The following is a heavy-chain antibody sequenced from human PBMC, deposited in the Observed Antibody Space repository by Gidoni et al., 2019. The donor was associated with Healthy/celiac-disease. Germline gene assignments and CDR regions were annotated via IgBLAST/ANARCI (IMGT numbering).Heavy chain of an antibody. Sequence: QVQLQESGPGLVKPSETLSLTCTVSGGSISSYYWSWIRQPPGKGLEWIGYIYYSGSTNYNPSLKSRVTISVDTSKNQFSLKLSSVTAADTAVYYCARFMDTAMVQGMDVWGQGTTVTVSS. CDR2: IYYSGST. CDR1: GGSISSYY. V-gene: IGHV4-59*01. CDR3: ARFMDTAMVQGMDV. J-gene: IGHJ6*02. D-gene: IGHD5-18*01.